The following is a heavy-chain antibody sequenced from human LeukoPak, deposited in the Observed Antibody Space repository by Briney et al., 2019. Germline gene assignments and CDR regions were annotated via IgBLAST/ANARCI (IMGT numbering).Heavy chain of an antibody. D-gene: IGHD3-10*01. Sequence: GRSLRLSCAASGFTFDDYAMHWVRQAPGKGLEWVSGISWNSGSIGYADSVKGRFTISRDNAKNTLYLQMNSLRAEDTAVYYCARDNRGAYGSGSYSHYYYYGMDVWGQGTTVTVSS. CDR2: ISWNSGSI. CDR3: ARDNRGAYGSGSYSHYYYYGMDV. J-gene: IGHJ6*02. CDR1: GFTFDDYA. V-gene: IGHV3-9*01.